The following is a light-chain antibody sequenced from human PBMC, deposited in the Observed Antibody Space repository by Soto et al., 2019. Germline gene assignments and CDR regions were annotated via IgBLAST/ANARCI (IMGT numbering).Light chain of an antibody. Sequence: DIHMTQSPSTLSVSVGDRVTITCRVSQTISSWLAWYQQKRGKAPKLLIYKASTLKSGVPSRFSGSGAGTACTRTISSLQPDDVETYSCQHYNSYSEAFGQGTKVDIK. J-gene: IGKJ1*01. V-gene: IGKV1-5*03. CDR1: QTISSW. CDR3: QHYNSYSEA. CDR2: KAS.